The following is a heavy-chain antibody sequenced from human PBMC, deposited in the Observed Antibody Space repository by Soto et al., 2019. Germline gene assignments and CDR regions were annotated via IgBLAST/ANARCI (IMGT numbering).Heavy chain of an antibody. V-gene: IGHV3-23*01. CDR1: GFTFSSYA. CDR2: ISGSGGST. D-gene: IGHD1-26*01. Sequence: EVQLLESGGGLVQPGGSLRLSWAASGFTFSSYAMSWVRQAPGKGLEWVSVISGSGGSTYYADSVKGRFTISRDNSKNTLYLQMNSLRAEDTAVYYCAKRAWGYFYFDYWGQGTLVTVSS. CDR3: AKRAWGYFYFDY. J-gene: IGHJ4*02.